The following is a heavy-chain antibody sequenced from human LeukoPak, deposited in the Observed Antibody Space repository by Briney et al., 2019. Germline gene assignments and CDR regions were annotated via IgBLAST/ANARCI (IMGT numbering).Heavy chain of an antibody. CDR3: ARAQPYSGSNHSFDH. V-gene: IGHV4-39*01. CDR1: GGSLSISSYY. D-gene: IGHD1-26*01. CDR2: IYNSRST. Sequence: SETLSLTRTLSGGSLSISSYYCGWIRQPPGKGLEWIGTIYNSRSTYYDPSIKSRITMSVDTSKNQFSLKLTSVNAADTAVYYGARAQPYSGSNHSFDHWGQGTLVTVSS. J-gene: IGHJ4*02.